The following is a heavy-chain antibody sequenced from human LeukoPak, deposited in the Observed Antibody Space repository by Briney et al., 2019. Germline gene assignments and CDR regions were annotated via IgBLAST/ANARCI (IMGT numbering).Heavy chain of an antibody. Sequence: PSETLSLTCTVSGGSISSYYWSWIRQPAGKGLGWIGRIYTSGSTNYNPSLKSRVTIPIDTSKNQFSLKLNSVTAADTAVYYCARDRGYSYAFDYWGQGTLVTVSS. V-gene: IGHV4-4*07. D-gene: IGHD5-18*01. CDR1: GGSISSYY. CDR3: ARDRGYSYAFDY. CDR2: IYTSGST. J-gene: IGHJ4*02.